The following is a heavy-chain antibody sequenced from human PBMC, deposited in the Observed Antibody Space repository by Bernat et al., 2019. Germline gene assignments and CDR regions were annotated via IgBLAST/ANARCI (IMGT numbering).Heavy chain of an antibody. CDR2: IYYSGST. D-gene: IGHD6-19*01. Sequence: QVQLQESGPGLVKPSETLSLTCTVPGGSISSYYWSWIRQPPGKGLEWIGYIYYSGSTNYNPSLKSRVTISVDTSKNQFSLKLSSVTAADTAVYYCARGSSGWKFDYWGQGTLVTVSS. J-gene: IGHJ4*02. V-gene: IGHV4-59*01. CDR1: GGSISSYY. CDR3: ARGSSGWKFDY.